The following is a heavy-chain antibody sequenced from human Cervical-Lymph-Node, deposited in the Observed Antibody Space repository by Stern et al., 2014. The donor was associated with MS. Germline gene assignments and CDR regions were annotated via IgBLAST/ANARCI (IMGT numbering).Heavy chain of an antibody. Sequence: EMQLVESGGDLVQPGGTLRLSCEASGFIFSKAWMTWVRQAPRQGLQWDGRIKPQTDGGTPDYSTPLQGRFTISRYDSKNTLFLHMNSLKTDDTAVYYCTTDEVANFAHWGQGTLVTVSS. CDR3: TTDEVANFAH. J-gene: IGHJ5*02. CDR1: GFIFSKAW. V-gene: IGHV3-15*01. CDR2: IKPQTDGGTP.